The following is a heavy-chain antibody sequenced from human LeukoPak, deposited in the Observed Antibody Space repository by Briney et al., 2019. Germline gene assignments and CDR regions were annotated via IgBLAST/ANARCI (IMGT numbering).Heavy chain of an antibody. V-gene: IGHV4-38-2*02. CDR2: IYHTGTT. Sequence: PETLSLTCTVSGYSITSGYQWGWIRQPPGKGLEWIANIYHTGTTYYNPSLKSRVTISVDTSKNQSSLKLSSTTAADTAVYYCARGVVVPAAISYFDYWGQGTLVTVSS. CDR3: ARGVVVPAAISYFDY. D-gene: IGHD2-2*01. J-gene: IGHJ4*02. CDR1: GYSITSGYQ.